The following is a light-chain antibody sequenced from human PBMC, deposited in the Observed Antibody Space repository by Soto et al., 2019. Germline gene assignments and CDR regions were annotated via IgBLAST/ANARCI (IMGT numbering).Light chain of an antibody. CDR3: SSYGSSSVRV. CDR1: SSDVGGYNY. Sequence: QSALTQPASVSGSPGQSITISCSGISSDVGGYNYVSWYQQHPGKAPKLMIYEFSNRPSGVSHRFSGSKSGSTASLTISGLQAEDEADYYCSSYGSSSVRVFGGGTKLTVL. V-gene: IGLV2-14*01. CDR2: EFS. J-gene: IGLJ3*02.